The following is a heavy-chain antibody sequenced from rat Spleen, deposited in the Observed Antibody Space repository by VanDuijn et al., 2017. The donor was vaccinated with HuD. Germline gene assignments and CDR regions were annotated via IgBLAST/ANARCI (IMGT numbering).Heavy chain of an antibody. J-gene: IGHJ4*01. Sequence: QVQMKETGPGLVQTTQTLSVTCTVSGFSLTSYGVHWVRQAPGKGLEWMGIIWGDGSTNYNSALKSRLSISRDTSKSQVFLKINSLQTEDTAIYYCTLTDMDAWGQGASVTVSS. CDR2: IWGDGST. D-gene: IGHD5-1*01. V-gene: IGHV2-77*01. CDR3: TLTDMDA. CDR1: GFSLTSYG.